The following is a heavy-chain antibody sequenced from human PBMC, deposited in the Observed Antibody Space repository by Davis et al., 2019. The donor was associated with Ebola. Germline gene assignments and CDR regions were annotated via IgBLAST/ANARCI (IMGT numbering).Heavy chain of an antibody. CDR2: SKNKAYSYIT. Sequence: GESLKISCAASGFIFSDHFVDWVRQAPGKGLEWVGRSKNKAYSYITEYAASVKGRFTISRDDSKSSLYLQMNSLQTEDTAVYYCALLGYTFLAYWGQGTLVTVSS. CDR3: ALLGYTFLAY. CDR1: GFIFSDHF. V-gene: IGHV3-72*01. J-gene: IGHJ4*02. D-gene: IGHD2-15*01.